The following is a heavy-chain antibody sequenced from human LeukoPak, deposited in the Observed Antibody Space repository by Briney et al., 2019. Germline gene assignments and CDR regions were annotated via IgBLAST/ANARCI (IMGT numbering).Heavy chain of an antibody. D-gene: IGHD4-17*01. CDR2: ISYDGSNK. Sequence: GGSLSLSCAASGFTFSSYAMHWVRQAPGKGLEWVAVISYDGSNKYYADSVKGRFTISRDNSKNTLYLQMNSLRAEDTAVYYCARGSYGDYGNDAFDIWGQGTMVTVSS. J-gene: IGHJ3*02. V-gene: IGHV3-30-3*01. CDR1: GFTFSSYA. CDR3: ARGSYGDYGNDAFDI.